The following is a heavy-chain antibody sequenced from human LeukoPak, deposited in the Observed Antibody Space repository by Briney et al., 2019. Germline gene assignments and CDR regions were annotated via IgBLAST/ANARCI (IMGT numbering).Heavy chain of an antibody. D-gene: IGHD3-3*01. CDR3: ARAITIFGAAIPAY. J-gene: IGHJ4*02. CDR2: IYPSGGTT. Sequence: ASVKVSCKASGYTFTSDYIHWVRQAPGQGLEWMGIIYPSGGTTNYAQKFQGRVTMTRDMSTSTVYMELSSLRSEDTAVYYCARAITIFGAAIPAYWGQGTLVNVSS. CDR1: GYTFTSDY. V-gene: IGHV1-46*01.